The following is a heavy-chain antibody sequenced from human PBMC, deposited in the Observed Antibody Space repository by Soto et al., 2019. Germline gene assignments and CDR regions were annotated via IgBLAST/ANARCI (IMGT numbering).Heavy chain of an antibody. D-gene: IGHD2-21*01. CDR1: GGAFSGYS. Sequence: QVPLQQWGAGLLKPSETLSLTCAVNGGAFSGYSWTWIRQTPGKGLDWIGEINYTGTTNYSPSLKSRVTLSVNTSQNQFSLELRSVRAADTTVYYCVREGGSEWYSYDYWDHGTLVTVSS. CDR3: VREGGSEWYSYDY. V-gene: IGHV4-34*02. J-gene: IGHJ4*01. CDR2: INYTGTT.